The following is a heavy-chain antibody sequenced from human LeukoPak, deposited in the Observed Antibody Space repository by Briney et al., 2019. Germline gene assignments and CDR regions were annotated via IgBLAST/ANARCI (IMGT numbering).Heavy chain of an antibody. Sequence: GGSLRLSCAASGFTFSSYAMSWVRQAPGKGLEWVSAISGSGGSTYYADSVKGRFTISRDNSKNTLYLQMNSLRAEDTAVYYCAKEKKTMIVVVPRFDPWGQGTLVTVSS. V-gene: IGHV3-23*01. D-gene: IGHD3-22*01. J-gene: IGHJ5*02. CDR3: AKEKKTMIVVVPRFDP. CDR2: ISGSGGST. CDR1: GFTFSSYA.